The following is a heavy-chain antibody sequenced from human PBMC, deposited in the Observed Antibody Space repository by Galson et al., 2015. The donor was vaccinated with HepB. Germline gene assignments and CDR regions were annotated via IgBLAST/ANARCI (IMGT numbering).Heavy chain of an antibody. CDR3: ARVQVAHNAIPLDY. Sequence: ETLSLTCTVSGGSISSYYWSWIRQPPGKGLEWIGYIYYSGSTNYNPSLKSRVTISVDTSKNQFSLKLSSVTAADTAVYYCARVQVAHNAIPLDYWGQGTLVTVSS. J-gene: IGHJ4*02. CDR2: IYYSGST. CDR1: GGSISSYY. D-gene: IGHD2-21*01. V-gene: IGHV4-59*12.